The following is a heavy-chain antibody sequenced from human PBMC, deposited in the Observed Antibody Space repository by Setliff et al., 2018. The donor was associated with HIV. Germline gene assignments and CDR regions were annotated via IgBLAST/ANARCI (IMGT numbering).Heavy chain of an antibody. CDR1: GYSISSGYY. CDR2: IDHSGST. CDR3: ARGRGVRGVNDAFDI. J-gene: IGHJ3*02. V-gene: IGHV4-38-2*01. D-gene: IGHD3-10*01. Sequence: SETLSLTCAVSGYSISSGYYWGWIRQPPGQGLEWIGSIDHSGSTFYNPSLKSRVTISVATSKNQFSLDLTSVTATDTAVYYCARGRGVRGVNDAFDIWGQGTMVTVSS.